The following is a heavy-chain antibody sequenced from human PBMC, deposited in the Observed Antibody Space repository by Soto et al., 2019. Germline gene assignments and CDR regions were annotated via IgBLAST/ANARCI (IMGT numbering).Heavy chain of an antibody. V-gene: IGHV4-30-4*01. J-gene: IGHJ5*02. CDR3: GRDLTSNANCIDP. CDR2: IYYTGKT. Sequence: SETLSLTCRVSGDYIHVGGYYWTWIRQRPGKGLEWMGYIYYTGKTYYNPSLESRLTMSVDRSKNQFSLRLTSVTAADTAVYFCGRDLTSNANCIDPWGQGTLVTVSS. CDR1: GDYIHVGGYY. D-gene: IGHD2-2*01.